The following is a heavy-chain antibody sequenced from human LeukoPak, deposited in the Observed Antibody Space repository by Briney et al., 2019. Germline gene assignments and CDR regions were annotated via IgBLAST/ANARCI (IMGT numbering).Heavy chain of an antibody. CDR1: GFTVSYNY. V-gene: IGHV3-53*01. Sequence: PGGSLSFSCAASGFTVSYNYMSGSRQAQGKGLEWASVIYSGGNTYYADSVKGRFTISRDNSKNTLYLQMNSLRAEDTAVYYCAKASYYDSSGYLFDYWGQGTLVTVSS. CDR2: IYSGGNT. CDR3: AKASYYDSSGYLFDY. J-gene: IGHJ4*02. D-gene: IGHD3-22*01.